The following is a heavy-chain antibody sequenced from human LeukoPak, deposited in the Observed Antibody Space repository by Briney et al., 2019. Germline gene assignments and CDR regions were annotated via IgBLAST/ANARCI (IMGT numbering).Heavy chain of an antibody. J-gene: IGHJ3*02. Sequence: GASVKVSCQASGYTFTSYGISWVRQAPGQGLEWMGWISAYNGNTNYAQKLQGRVTMTTDTSTSTDYMELRSLRSDDTAVYYCARSTGTPWDAFDIWGQGTMVTVSS. V-gene: IGHV1-18*01. CDR1: GYTFTSYG. CDR2: ISAYNGNT. D-gene: IGHD1-1*01. CDR3: ARSTGTPWDAFDI.